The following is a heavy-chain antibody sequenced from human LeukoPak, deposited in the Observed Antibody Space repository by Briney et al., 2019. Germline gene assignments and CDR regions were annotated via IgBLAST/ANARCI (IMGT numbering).Heavy chain of an antibody. CDR3: ARDTRWYVDRYFDY. CDR2: ISSSSSYI. D-gene: IGHD6-13*01. Sequence: PGGSLRLSCAASGFTFSSYSMNWVRQAPGKGLEWVSSISSSSSYIYYADSVKGRFTISRDNAKNSLYLQMNSLRAEDTAVYYCARDTRWYVDRYFDYWGQGTLVTVSS. CDR1: GFTFSSYS. J-gene: IGHJ4*02. V-gene: IGHV3-21*01.